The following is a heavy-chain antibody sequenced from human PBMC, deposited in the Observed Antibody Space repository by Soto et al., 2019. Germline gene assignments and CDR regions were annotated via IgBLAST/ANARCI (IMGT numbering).Heavy chain of an antibody. D-gene: IGHD1-1*01. V-gene: IGHV1-2*02. Sequence: GASVKVSCKASGYTFTGYYMHWVRQAPGQGPGWMGWINPNSGGTNYAQKCQGRVTMTRDTSISTAYMELSRLRSDDTAVYYCARTGNLDYFGYWGQGTLVTVSS. J-gene: IGHJ4*02. CDR2: INPNSGGT. CDR1: GYTFTGYY. CDR3: ARTGNLDYFGY.